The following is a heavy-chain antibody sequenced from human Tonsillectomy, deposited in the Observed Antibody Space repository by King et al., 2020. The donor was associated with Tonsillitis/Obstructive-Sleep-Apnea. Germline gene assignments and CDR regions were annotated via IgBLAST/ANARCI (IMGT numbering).Heavy chain of an antibody. Sequence: VQLVESGGGVVQPGRSLRLSCAASGFTFSSYAMHWVRQAPGKGLEWVAVISYDGSNKYYADSVKGRFTISRDNSKNTRYLQMNSLRAEETAVYYCAREAAYCSGGSCYSESYFDYWGQGTLVTVSS. D-gene: IGHD2-15*01. J-gene: IGHJ4*02. CDR3: AREAAYCSGGSCYSESYFDY. CDR1: GFTFSSYA. CDR2: ISYDGSNK. V-gene: IGHV3-30*01.